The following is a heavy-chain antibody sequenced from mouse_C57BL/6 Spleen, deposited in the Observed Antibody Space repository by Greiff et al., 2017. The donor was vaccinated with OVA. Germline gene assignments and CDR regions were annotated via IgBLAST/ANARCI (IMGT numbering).Heavy chain of an antibody. D-gene: IGHD3-2*02. CDR1: GFNIKDYY. V-gene: IGHV14-2*01. CDR3: AIDSSGYPFAY. CDR2: IDPEDGET. J-gene: IGHJ3*01. Sequence: VQLQQSGAELVKPGASVKLSCTASGFNIKDYYMHWVKQRTEQGLEWIGRIDPEDGETKYAPNFQGKATITADTFSNTAYLPLSNLTSEYTAVYYCAIDSSGYPFAYWGQGTLVTVSA.